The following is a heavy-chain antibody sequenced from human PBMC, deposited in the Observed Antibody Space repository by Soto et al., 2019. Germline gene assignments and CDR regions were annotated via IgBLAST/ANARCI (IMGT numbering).Heavy chain of an antibody. Sequence: TVKVSCKASGDTFSSYAISSVRQAPGQGLEWVGGIFPLFSPVNYAQKIQGRVTIHADESTTTDYMELSSLRSEGTAVYYCASTSPSAGSGIWYNWFDPWGQGTLVTVSS. CDR1: GDTFSSYA. V-gene: IGHV1-69*13. CDR3: ASTSPSAGSGIWYNWFDP. CDR2: IFPLFSPV. J-gene: IGHJ5*02. D-gene: IGHD3-10*01.